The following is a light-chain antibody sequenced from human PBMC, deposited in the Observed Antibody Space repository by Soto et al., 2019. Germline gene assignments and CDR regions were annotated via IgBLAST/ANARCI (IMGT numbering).Light chain of an antibody. CDR3: QSYGDNNQV. V-gene: IGLV6-57*02. CDR1: SGSIASNY. Sequence: NFMLTQPHSVSESPGKTVTISCTGSSGSIASNYVQWFQQRPGSAPTTVIYEDNKRPSGVPDRFSGSIDSSSNSAPLTISGLKTEDEADYYCQSYGDNNQVFGGGTQLTVL. J-gene: IGLJ3*02. CDR2: EDN.